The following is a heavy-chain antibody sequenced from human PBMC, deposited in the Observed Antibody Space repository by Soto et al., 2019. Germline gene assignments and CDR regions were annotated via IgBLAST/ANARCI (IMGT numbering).Heavy chain of an antibody. J-gene: IGHJ3*02. CDR3: ASFRVSWGAFDI. CDR1: GGSISSYY. Sequence: SETLSLTCTVSGGSISSYYWSWIRQPPGKGLEWIGYIYYSGSTNYNPSLKSRVTISVDTSKNQFSMKLSSVTAADTAVYYCASFRVSWGAFDIWGQGTMVTVSS. V-gene: IGHV4-59*01. D-gene: IGHD3-16*01. CDR2: IYYSGST.